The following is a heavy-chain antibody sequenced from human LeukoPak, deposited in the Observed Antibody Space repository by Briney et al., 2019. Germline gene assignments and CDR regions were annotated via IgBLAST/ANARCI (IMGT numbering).Heavy chain of an antibody. CDR2: INPNSGGT. V-gene: IGHV1-2*04. CDR3: ARARGTSFSMVRGVTGFDY. J-gene: IGHJ4*02. CDR1: RYTFTGYY. Sequence: ASVKDSCKASRYTFTGYYIHSVPQAPGQGLEWMGWINPNSGGTSSAQRFQGWVTMTSDTSISTAYMELSRLTSDDTDVYYCARARGTSFSMVRGVTGFDYWGQGTLVTVSS. D-gene: IGHD3-10*01.